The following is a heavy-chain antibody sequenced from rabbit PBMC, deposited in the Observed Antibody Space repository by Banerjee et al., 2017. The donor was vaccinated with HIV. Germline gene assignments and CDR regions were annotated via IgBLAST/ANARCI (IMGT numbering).Heavy chain of an antibody. CDR2: IYTSSGST. D-gene: IGHD7-1*01. V-gene: IGHV1S40*01. Sequence: QSLEESGGDLVKPEGSLTLTCKASGIDFNSYYYMCWVRQAPGKGLEWIACIYTSSGSTYYASWAKGRFTISKTSSTTVTLEMTSLTDADTATYFCARDRDTGTVYYFDLWGPGTLVTVS. CDR3: ARDRDTGTVYYFDL. CDR1: GIDFNSYYY. J-gene: IGHJ4*01.